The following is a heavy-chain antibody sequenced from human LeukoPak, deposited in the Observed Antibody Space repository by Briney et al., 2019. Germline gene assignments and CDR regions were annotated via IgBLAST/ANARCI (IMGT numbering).Heavy chain of an antibody. CDR2: INPSGGST. Sequence: ASVKVSCKASGYTFTSYYMHWVRQAPGQGLEWMGIINPSGGSTSYAQKFQGRVTMTRDMSTSTVYMELSSLRSEDTAVYYCARDILPLAYSGYYFDYWGQGTLVTVSS. CDR1: GYTFTSYY. CDR3: ARDILPLAYSGYYFDY. V-gene: IGHV1-46*01. D-gene: IGHD5-12*01. J-gene: IGHJ4*02.